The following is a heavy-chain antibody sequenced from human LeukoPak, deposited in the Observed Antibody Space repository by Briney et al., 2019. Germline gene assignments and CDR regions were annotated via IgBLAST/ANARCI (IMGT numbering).Heavy chain of an antibody. J-gene: IGHJ4*02. Sequence: GGSLRLSCAASGFSFSSYGMHWVRQAPGKGLEWLAVITYDGTDKNYADSVKGRLTISRDNAKNTLYLQMNSLKADDTAVYFCARARSGDGFNLDYWGEGTLVTVSS. CDR2: ITYDGTDK. V-gene: IGHV3-33*01. D-gene: IGHD5-24*01. CDR1: GFSFSSYG. CDR3: ARARSGDGFNLDY.